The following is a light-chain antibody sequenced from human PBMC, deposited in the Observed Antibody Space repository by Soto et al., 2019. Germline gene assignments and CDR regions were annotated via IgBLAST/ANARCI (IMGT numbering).Light chain of an antibody. J-gene: IGKJ5*01. CDR1: QSVSNN. V-gene: IGKV3-15*01. CDR3: QQYLISVT. CDR2: GAS. Sequence: EIVMTQSPATLSVSPGEKATLSCRASQSVSNNLAWFQQKPGQVPRLLIYGASNRATGVSARFSGSGSGTEFTLTISSLQSEDFAVYYCQQYLISVTFGQGTRLEIK.